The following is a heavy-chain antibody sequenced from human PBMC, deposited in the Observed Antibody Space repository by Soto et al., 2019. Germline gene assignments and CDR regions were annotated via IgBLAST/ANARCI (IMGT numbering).Heavy chain of an antibody. Sequence: QVTLKESGPVLVKPTEALTLTCTVSGFSLSNARMGVSWIRQPPGKALEWLAHIFSNDEKSYSTSLKSRLTISKDTSKRQLVVTITIMDPMDTATYYCARIVFDDTMIVVVYYFDYWGQGTLFTVSS. CDR3: ARIVFDDTMIVVVYYFDY. V-gene: IGHV2-26*01. D-gene: IGHD3-22*01. J-gene: IGHJ4*02. CDR1: GFSLSNARMG. CDR2: IFSNDEK.